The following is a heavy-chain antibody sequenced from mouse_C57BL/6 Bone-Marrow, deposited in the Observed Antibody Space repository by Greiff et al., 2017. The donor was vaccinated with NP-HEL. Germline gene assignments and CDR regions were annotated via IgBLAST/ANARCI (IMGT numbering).Heavy chain of an antibody. Sequence: DVHLVESGGDLVKPGGSLKLSCAASGFTFSSYGMSWVRQTPDKRLEWVATISSGGSYTYYPDSVKGRFTISRDNAKNTLYLQMSSLKSEDTAMYYCARRRGGSSPYYAMDYWGQGTSVTVSS. V-gene: IGHV5-6*01. CDR1: GFTFSSYG. CDR3: ARRRGGSSPYYAMDY. CDR2: ISSGGSYT. J-gene: IGHJ4*01. D-gene: IGHD1-1*01.